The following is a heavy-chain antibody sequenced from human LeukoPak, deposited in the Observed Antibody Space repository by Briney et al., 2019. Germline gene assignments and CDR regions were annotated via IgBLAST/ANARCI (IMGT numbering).Heavy chain of an antibody. CDR2: ISPAGGTT. D-gene: IGHD6-13*01. CDR3: TKVRSGSSSWALRVFDY. V-gene: IGHV3-23*01. CDR1: GFAFQFFE. Sequence: GGSLRLSCAASGFAFQFFEMHWVRQAPGGGLEWVSTISPAGGTTYYAESMKGRFTISRDNSKSTLYLQMNSLRVEDTAVYYCTKVRSGSSSWALRVFDYWGQGALVTVSS. J-gene: IGHJ4*02.